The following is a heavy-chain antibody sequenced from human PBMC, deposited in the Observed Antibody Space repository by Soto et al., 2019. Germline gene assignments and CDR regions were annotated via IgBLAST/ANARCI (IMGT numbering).Heavy chain of an antibody. Sequence: GASVKVSCKASGYTFTSYAMHWVRQAPGQRLEWMGWINAGNGNTKYSQKFQGRVTITRDTSASTAYMELSSLRSEDTAVYYCARVDLLRFGMDVWGQGTTVTVSS. CDR1: GYTFTSYA. CDR2: INAGNGNT. J-gene: IGHJ6*02. V-gene: IGHV1-3*01. CDR3: ARVDLLRFGMDV.